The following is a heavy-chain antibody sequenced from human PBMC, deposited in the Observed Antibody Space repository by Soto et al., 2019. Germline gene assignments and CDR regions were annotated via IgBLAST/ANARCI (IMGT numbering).Heavy chain of an antibody. J-gene: IGHJ5*02. CDR1: GFTFSSYS. V-gene: IGHV3-48*01. CDR3: ARVPYCSSTSCYDTNWFDP. CDR2: ISSSSSTI. D-gene: IGHD2-2*01. Sequence: PGGSLRLSCAASGFTFSSYSMNWVRQAPGKGLEWVSYISSSSSTIYYADSVKGRFTISRDNAKNSLYLQMNSLRAEDTAVYYCARVPYCSSTSCYDTNWFDPWGQGTLVTVSS.